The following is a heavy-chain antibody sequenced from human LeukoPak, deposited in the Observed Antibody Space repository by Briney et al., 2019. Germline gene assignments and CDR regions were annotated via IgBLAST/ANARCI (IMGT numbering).Heavy chain of an antibody. Sequence: PGGSLRLSCAASGFTFSNYAMTWVRQAPGKGLEWVSVIYSGGSIYYADSVKGRFTISRDNSRNTLYLQMNSLRAEDTAVYYCARALNGFDIWGPGTLVTVSS. J-gene: IGHJ3*02. CDR1: GFTFSNYA. CDR3: ARALNGFDI. V-gene: IGHV3-53*01. CDR2: IYSGGSI.